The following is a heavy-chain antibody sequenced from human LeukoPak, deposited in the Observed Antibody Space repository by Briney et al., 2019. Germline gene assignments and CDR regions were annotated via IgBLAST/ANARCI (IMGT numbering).Heavy chain of an antibody. V-gene: IGHV1-46*01. CDR2: INPSGGST. Sequence: ASVKVSCKASGYTFTSYYMHWVRQAPGQGPEWMGIINPSGGSTSYAQKFQGRVTMTRDMSTSTVYMELSSLRSEDTAVYYCASPGYSSGWYRGDDAFDIWGQGTMVTVSS. J-gene: IGHJ3*02. CDR3: ASPGYSSGWYRGDDAFDI. CDR1: GYTFTSYY. D-gene: IGHD6-19*01.